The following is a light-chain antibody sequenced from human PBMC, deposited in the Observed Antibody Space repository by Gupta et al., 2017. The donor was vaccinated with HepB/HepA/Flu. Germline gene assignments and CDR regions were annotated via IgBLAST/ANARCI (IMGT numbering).Light chain of an antibody. Sequence: DIVMTQSPDSLAVSLGERATINCKSSRSVLYSSDNKNYLAWYQQKPGQPPKLLIYWASTRESGVPDRFSGSGSGTDFTLTISSLQAEDVAVYYCQQCYSSPWTFGQGTKVEIK. CDR1: RSVLYSSDNKNY. CDR2: WAS. CDR3: QQCYSSPWT. V-gene: IGKV4-1*01. J-gene: IGKJ1*01.